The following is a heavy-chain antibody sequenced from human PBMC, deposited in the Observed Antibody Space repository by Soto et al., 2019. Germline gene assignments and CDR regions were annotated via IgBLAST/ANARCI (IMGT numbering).Heavy chain of an antibody. D-gene: IGHD6-6*01. J-gene: IGHJ5*02. Sequence: PGWSLRLSCAACGFTFSSYAMSWARQAPGQGLEWVSAISGSGRSTYYADSVKGRFTISRDNSKNTLYLQMKSLRAEDTAVYYCAKRPAIAARLLGWFYPWGQGTLVTVSS. CDR3: AKRPAIAARLLGWFYP. V-gene: IGHV3-23*01. CDR2: ISGSGRST. CDR1: GFTFSSYA.